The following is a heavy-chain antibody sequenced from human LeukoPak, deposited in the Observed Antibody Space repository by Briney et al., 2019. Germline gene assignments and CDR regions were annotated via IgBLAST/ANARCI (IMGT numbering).Heavy chain of an antibody. CDR2: ISYDGSNK. Sequence: PGRSLRLSCAASGFTFSSYGIHWVRQAPGKGLEWVAVISYDGSNKYYADSVRGRFTISRDNSKNTLYLQMNSLRAEDTAVYYCAKDIVVVPAAIGYYYCYGMDVWGQGTTVTVSS. D-gene: IGHD2-2*01. CDR1: GFTFSSYG. CDR3: AKDIVVVPAAIGYYYCYGMDV. J-gene: IGHJ6*02. V-gene: IGHV3-30*18.